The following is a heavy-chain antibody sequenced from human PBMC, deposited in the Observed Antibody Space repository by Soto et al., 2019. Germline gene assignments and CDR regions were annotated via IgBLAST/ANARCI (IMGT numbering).Heavy chain of an antibody. D-gene: IGHD3-9*01. Sequence: SETLSLTCAVYGGSFSGYYWSWIRQPPGKGLEWIGEINHSGNAYYNPSLQTRVTISLDKSKSQFSLKLNSVTAADSAVYFCARLEGLATISYYFDFWGPGALVTVSS. CDR1: GGSFSGYY. V-gene: IGHV4-34*01. J-gene: IGHJ4*02. CDR3: ARLEGLATISYYFDF. CDR2: INHSGNA.